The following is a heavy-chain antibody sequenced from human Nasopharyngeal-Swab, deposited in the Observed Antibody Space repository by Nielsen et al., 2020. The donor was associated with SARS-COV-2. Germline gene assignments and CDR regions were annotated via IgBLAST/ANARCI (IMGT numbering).Heavy chain of an antibody. CDR2: ISWNSGSI. CDR3: ATDATSYYYYGMDV. Sequence: GGSLRLSCAASGFTFADYAMHWVRQAPGKGLEWVSGISWNSGSIGYADSVKGRFTISRDNAKNSLYLQMNSLRAEDTALYYCATDATSYYYYGMDVWGQGTTVTVSS. J-gene: IGHJ6*02. V-gene: IGHV3-9*01. D-gene: IGHD1-26*01. CDR1: GFTFADYA.